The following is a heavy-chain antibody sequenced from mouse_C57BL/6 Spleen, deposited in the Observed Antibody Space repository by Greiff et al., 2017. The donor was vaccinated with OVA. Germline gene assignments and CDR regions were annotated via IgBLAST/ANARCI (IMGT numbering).Heavy chain of an antibody. CDR1: GFSLTSYA. J-gene: IGHJ4*01. Sequence: VQGVESGPGLVAPSQSLSITCTVSGFSLTSYAISWVRQPPGKGLEWLGVIWTGGGTNYNSALKSRLRISKDNSKSQGFLKMNSRQTDDTARYYCARKGLLSFYAMDYWGQGTSVTVSS. CDR2: IWTGGGT. CDR3: ARKGLLSFYAMDY. V-gene: IGHV2-9-1*01. D-gene: IGHD2-1*01.